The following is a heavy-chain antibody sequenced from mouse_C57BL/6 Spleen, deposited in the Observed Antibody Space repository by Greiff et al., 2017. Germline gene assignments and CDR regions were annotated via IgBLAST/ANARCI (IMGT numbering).Heavy chain of an antibody. V-gene: IGHV1-69*01. CDR2: IDPSDSYT. D-gene: IGHD1-1*01. Sequence: VQLQQPGAELVMPGASVKLSCKASGYTFTSYWMHWVKQRPGQGLEWIGEIDPSDSYTNYNQKFKGKSTLTVDKSSSTAYMQLSVLTSEDSAVYYCARKGGSGFDYWGQGTTLTVSS. J-gene: IGHJ2*01. CDR3: ARKGGSGFDY. CDR1: GYTFTSYW.